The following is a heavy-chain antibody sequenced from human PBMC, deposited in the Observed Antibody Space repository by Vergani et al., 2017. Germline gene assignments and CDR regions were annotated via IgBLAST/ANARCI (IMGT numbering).Heavy chain of an antibody. Sequence: QVQLQESGPGLVKPPGTLSLTCAVSGGSISSSNWWSWIRQPAGKGLEWIGRIYTSGSTNYNPSLKSRVTISVDTSKNQFSLKLSSVTAADTAVYYCARDPVEGWFDYWGQGTLVTVSS. CDR3: ARDPVEGWFDY. V-gene: IGHV4-61*02. CDR2: IYTSGST. CDR1: GGSISSSNW. J-gene: IGHJ4*02. D-gene: IGHD2-15*01.